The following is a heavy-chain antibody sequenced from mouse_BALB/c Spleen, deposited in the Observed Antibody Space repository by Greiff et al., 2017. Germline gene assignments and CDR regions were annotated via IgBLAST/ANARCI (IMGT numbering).Heavy chain of an antibody. CDR2: ISSGGST. J-gene: IGHJ1*01. CDR1: GFTFSSYA. D-gene: IGHD1-2*01. V-gene: IGHV5-6-5*01. CDR3: ARHGSWYFDV. Sequence: EVKLEESGGGLVKPGGSLKLSCAASGFTFSSYAMSWVRQTPEKRLEWVASISSGGSTYYPDSVKGRFTISRDNARNILYLQMSSLRSEDTAMYYCARHGSWYFDVWGAGTTVTVSS.